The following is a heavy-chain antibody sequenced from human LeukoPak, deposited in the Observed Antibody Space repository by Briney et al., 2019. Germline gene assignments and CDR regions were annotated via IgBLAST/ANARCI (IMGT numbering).Heavy chain of an antibody. J-gene: IGHJ3*02. CDR2: ISYDGSNK. V-gene: IGHV3-30*18. Sequence: GGSLRLSCAASGFTFSSYGMHWVRQAPGKGLEWVAVISYDGSNKYYADSVKGRFTISRDNSKNTLYLQMNSLRAEDTAVYYCAKAPKSGSYFLRGAFDIWGQGTMVTVSS. D-gene: IGHD1-26*01. CDR1: GFTFSSYG. CDR3: AKAPKSGSYFLRGAFDI.